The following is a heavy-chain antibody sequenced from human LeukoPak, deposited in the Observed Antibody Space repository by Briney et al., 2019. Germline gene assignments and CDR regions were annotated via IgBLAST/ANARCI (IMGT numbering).Heavy chain of an antibody. Sequence: GGSLRLSCAASGFTVSSNYMSWVRQAPGKGLQWVSGISGNGDTTYYADSVKGRFTISRDSSKNTLYLQMNSLRAKDTAVYYCAKAARYSNTWYAYWGQGTLVTVSS. CDR2: ISGNGDTT. D-gene: IGHD6-13*01. V-gene: IGHV3-23*01. J-gene: IGHJ4*02. CDR3: AKAARYSNTWYAY. CDR1: GFTVSSNY.